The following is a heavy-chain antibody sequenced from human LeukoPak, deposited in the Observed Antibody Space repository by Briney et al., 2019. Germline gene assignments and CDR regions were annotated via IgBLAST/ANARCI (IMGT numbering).Heavy chain of an antibody. V-gene: IGHV1-18*01. CDR3: ARANCGRTGCYFDI. D-gene: IGHD1-1*01. CDR2: ISASSGKT. Sequence: ASVKVSCKTSGYTFSSHGITWVRQAPGQGLEWMGWISASSGKTNIAQKFQARVTMTTDTSTNTAYMDLRSLRFDDTAVYYCARANCGRTGCYFDIWGQGTKVTVSS. CDR1: GYTFSSHG. J-gene: IGHJ3*02.